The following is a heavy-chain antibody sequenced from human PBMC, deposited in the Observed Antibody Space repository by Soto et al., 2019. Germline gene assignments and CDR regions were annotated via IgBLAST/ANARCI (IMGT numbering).Heavy chain of an antibody. Sequence: QVQLVQSGAEVKKPGASVKVSCKASGYTFTSYDINWVRQATGQGLEWMGWMNSNSGNTGYAQKFQGRITMTRDTSISTAYMELSSLRSEDTAVYYCARGLGIVATIPFDYWGQGTLVTVSS. CDR3: ARGLGIVATIPFDY. CDR2: MNSNSGNT. CDR1: GYTFTSYD. V-gene: IGHV1-8*01. D-gene: IGHD5-12*01. J-gene: IGHJ4*02.